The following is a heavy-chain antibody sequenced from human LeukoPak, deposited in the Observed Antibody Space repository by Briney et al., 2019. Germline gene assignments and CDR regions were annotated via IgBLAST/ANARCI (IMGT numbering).Heavy chain of an antibody. J-gene: IGHJ5*02. D-gene: IGHD6-19*01. Sequence: GGSLRLSCAASGFTFSSYGMHWVRQAPGKGLEWVAVIWYDGSNKYYADSVKGRFAISRDNSKNTLYLQMNSLRAEDTAVYYCARVPYSSGWYSIDPWGQGTLVTVSS. CDR1: GFTFSSYG. CDR2: IWYDGSNK. CDR3: ARVPYSSGWYSIDP. V-gene: IGHV3-33*01.